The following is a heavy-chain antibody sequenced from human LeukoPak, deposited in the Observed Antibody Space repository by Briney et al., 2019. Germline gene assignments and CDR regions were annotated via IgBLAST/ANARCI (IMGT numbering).Heavy chain of an antibody. D-gene: IGHD3-10*01. CDR3: AKDHYYYGSGSYYNSYFDY. V-gene: IGHV3-23*01. Sequence: GGSLRLSCAASGFTFSSYAMSWVRQAPGKGLQWVSAISGSGGSTYYSDSVKGRFTISRDNSKSTLYLQMNSLRAEDTAVYYCAKDHYYYGSGSYYNSYFDYWGQGTLVTVSS. J-gene: IGHJ4*02. CDR1: GFTFSSYA. CDR2: ISGSGGST.